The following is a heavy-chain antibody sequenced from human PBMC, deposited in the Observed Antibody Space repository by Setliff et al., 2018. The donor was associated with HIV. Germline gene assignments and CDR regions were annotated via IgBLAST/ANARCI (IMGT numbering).Heavy chain of an antibody. V-gene: IGHV4-38-2*01. Sequence: KPSETLSLTCAVSGYSISNDYYWGWIRQPPGRGLEWIGSISYRGRTYYNPSLKSRLSISVDTSKNQLSLKLSSVTAADTAVYYCARYRSKLDWFDPWGQGILVTVSS. D-gene: IGHD1-26*01. J-gene: IGHJ5*02. CDR1: GYSISNDYY. CDR3: ARYRSKLDWFDP. CDR2: ISYRGRT.